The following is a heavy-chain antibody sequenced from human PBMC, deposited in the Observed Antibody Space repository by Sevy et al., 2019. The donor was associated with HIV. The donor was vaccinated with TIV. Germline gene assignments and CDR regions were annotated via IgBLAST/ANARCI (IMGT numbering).Heavy chain of an antibody. Sequence: SQTLSLTCAISGDSVSSNSAAWNWIRQSPSRGLEWLGRTYYRSKWYNDYAVSVKSRITINPDTSKNQFSLQLNSVPSEETAVYYCARNPPYCSSTSCHFDYWGQGTLVTVSS. V-gene: IGHV6-1*01. CDR1: GDSVSSNSAA. CDR2: TYYRSKWYN. CDR3: ARNPPYCSSTSCHFDY. J-gene: IGHJ4*02. D-gene: IGHD2-2*01.